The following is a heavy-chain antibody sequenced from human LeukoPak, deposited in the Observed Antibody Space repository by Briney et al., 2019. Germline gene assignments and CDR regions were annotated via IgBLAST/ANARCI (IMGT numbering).Heavy chain of an antibody. CDR2: INHSGST. CDR3: ARGVARHWYFDL. D-gene: IGHD2-15*01. CDR1: GGSFSGYY. J-gene: IGHJ2*01. Sequence: KPSETLSLTCAVYGGSFSGYYWSWIRQPPGKGLEWIGEINHSGSTNNNPALRSRVTSSVDTSKNQYSLKLSSVTAADTAVYYCARGVARHWYFDLWGRGTPVTVSS. V-gene: IGHV4-34*01.